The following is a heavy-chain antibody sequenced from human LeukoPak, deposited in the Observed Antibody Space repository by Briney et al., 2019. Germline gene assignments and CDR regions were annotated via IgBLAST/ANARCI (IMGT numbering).Heavy chain of an antibody. D-gene: IGHD3-16*02. V-gene: IGHV4-34*01. CDR2: INHSGST. J-gene: IGHJ6*03. CDR3: ARGRDDYVWGSYRYTGYYYYMDV. CDR1: GGSFSGYY. Sequence: SETLSLTCAVYGGSFSGYYWSWIRQPPGKGLEWVGEINHSGSTKYNPSLKSRASISVDTSKNHCSMKMSSVTAADTGVYYGARGRDDYVWGSYRYTGYYYYMDVWGKGTTVTVSS.